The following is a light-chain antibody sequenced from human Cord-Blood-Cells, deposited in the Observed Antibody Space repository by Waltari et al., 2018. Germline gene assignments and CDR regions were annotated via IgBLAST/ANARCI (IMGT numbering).Light chain of an antibody. CDR1: SSDVGSYNL. J-gene: IGLJ1*01. V-gene: IGLV2-23*01. Sequence: QSALTQPASVSGSPGQSITISCTGTSSDVGSYNLVSWYQQHPGKAPKLMIYEGNKRPSVVSNRFSGSKSGNTASLTISGLQAEDEADYYCCSYAGSSTFYVFGTGTKVTVL. CDR2: EGN. CDR3: CSYAGSSTFYV.